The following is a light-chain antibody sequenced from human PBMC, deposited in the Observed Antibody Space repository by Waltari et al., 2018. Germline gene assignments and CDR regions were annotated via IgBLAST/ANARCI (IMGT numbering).Light chain of an antibody. Sequence: EIVLTQSPGTLSLSPGERATLSCRASQSVSRALAWYQQNPGQAPRLLIYGASNRATGIPDRFSGSGSRTDFSLIFSRLEPEDFAVYYCQHYVSLPVTFGQGTKVEIK. CDR2: GAS. V-gene: IGKV3-20*01. CDR3: QHYVSLPVT. CDR1: QSVSRA. J-gene: IGKJ1*01.